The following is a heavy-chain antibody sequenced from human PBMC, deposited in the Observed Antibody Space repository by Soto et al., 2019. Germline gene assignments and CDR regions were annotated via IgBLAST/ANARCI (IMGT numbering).Heavy chain of an antibody. J-gene: IGHJ3*02. D-gene: IGHD3-10*01. CDR2: ISAYNGNT. CDR3: ARNRGGGPLPGDAFDI. CDR1: VYTFTIYG. V-gene: IGHV1-18*01. Sequence: SVKVSCKASVYTFTIYGISWVRRAPGEGLEWMGWISAYNGNTNYAQEVQGIVTMTTDTSTSTAYMELRSRRPDDTAVYYCARNRGGGPLPGDAFDICGQGTMITVSS.